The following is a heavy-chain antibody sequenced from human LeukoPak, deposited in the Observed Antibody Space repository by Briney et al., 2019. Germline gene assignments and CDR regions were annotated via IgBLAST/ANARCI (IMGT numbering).Heavy chain of an antibody. CDR3: ASRGTSHTNYYYYYMDV. CDR2: FDPEDGET. Sequence: ASVKVSCKVSGYTLTELSMHWVRQAPGKGLEWMGGFDPEDGETIYAQKFQGRVTMTEDTSTDTAYMELSSLRSEDTAVYYCASRGTSHTNYYYYYMDVWGKGTTVTISS. D-gene: IGHD2-2*01. V-gene: IGHV1-24*01. J-gene: IGHJ6*03. CDR1: GYTLTELS.